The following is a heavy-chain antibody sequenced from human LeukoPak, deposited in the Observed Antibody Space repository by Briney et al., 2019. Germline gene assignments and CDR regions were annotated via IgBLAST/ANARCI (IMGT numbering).Heavy chain of an antibody. D-gene: IGHD2-2*01. CDR3: ARLGYCTSTTCE. J-gene: IGHJ4*02. V-gene: IGHV4-39*01. Sequence: KPSETLSLTCTVSGGSISSGTYYWGWIRQPPGKGLEWIATIFYSGNTYYNPSLKSRVTISVDTSKNQLSLKLSSVTAADTAVYYCARLGYCTSTTCEWGQGTLVTVSS. CDR2: IFYSGNT. CDR1: GGSISSGTYY.